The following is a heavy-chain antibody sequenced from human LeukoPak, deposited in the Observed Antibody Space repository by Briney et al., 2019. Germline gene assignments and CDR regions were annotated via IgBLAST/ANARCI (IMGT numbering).Heavy chain of an antibody. V-gene: IGHV4-38-2*02. Sequence: TPSETLSLTCTVSGYSISSGYYWGWIRQPPGKGLEWIGSIYHSGSTYYNPSLKSRVTISVDTSKNQFSLKLSSVTAADTAVYYCARDQHDRFGGHYWGQGTLVTVSS. CDR1: GYSISSGYY. J-gene: IGHJ4*02. CDR3: ARDQHDRFGGHY. CDR2: IYHSGST. D-gene: IGHD3-10*01.